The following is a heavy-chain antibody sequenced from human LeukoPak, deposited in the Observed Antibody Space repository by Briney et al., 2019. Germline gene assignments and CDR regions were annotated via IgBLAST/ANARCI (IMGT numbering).Heavy chain of an antibody. CDR3: ARELRVAATYWFDP. CDR2: IYYSGST. Sequence: SETLSLTCTVSGGGVRSYYWSWIRQPPGKGLEWIGDIYYSGSTNGNPSLKTRVTMSVDTSTNQFSLKLSSVTAADTAVYYCARELRVAATYWFDPWRQPALVTVCS. V-gene: IGHV4-59*02. J-gene: IGHJ5*02. CDR1: GGGVRSYY. D-gene: IGHD2-15*01.